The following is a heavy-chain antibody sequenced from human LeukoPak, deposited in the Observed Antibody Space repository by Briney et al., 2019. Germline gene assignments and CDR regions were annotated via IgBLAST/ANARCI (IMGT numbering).Heavy chain of an antibody. CDR1: GFTFGDYA. J-gene: IGHJ4*02. D-gene: IGHD4-17*01. CDR3: TRSLYGDYVFN. CDR2: IRSKAYGGTT. Sequence: GEFLKISCTASGFTFGDYAMSWFCQAPGKGLEWVGFIRSKAYGGTTEYAASVKGRFTISRDDSKSIAYLQMNSLKTEDTAVYYCTRSLYGDYVFNWGQGTLVTVSS. V-gene: IGHV3-49*03.